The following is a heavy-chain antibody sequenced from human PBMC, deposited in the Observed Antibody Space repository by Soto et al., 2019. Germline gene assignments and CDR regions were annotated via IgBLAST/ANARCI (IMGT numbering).Heavy chain of an antibody. CDR1: GFTFSSYA. CDR2: ISGSGGST. CDR3: AKVISAGYYYDSSGYSDAFDI. Sequence: RWSLRLSCAASGFTFSSYAMSWVRQAPGKGLEWVSAISGSGGSTYYADSVKGRFTISRDNPKNTLYLQMNSLRAEDTAVYYCAKVISAGYYYDSSGYSDAFDIWGQGTMVTVSS. D-gene: IGHD3-22*01. J-gene: IGHJ3*02. V-gene: IGHV3-23*01.